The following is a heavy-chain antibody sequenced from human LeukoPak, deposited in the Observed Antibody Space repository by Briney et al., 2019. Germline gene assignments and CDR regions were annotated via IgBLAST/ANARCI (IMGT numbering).Heavy chain of an antibody. CDR3: ARDYSTWYFDL. CDR2: IYYSGST. V-gene: IGHV4-61*01. Sequence: SETLSLTCIVYGAXISRYYSISSSYWSWIRQPPVKRLEWIGYIYYSGSTNYNPSLKSRVTISVDTSKNQFSLRLTSVTTADTAVYYCARDYSTWYFDLWGRGTLVTVSS. CDR1: GAXISRYYSISSSY. J-gene: IGHJ2*01. D-gene: IGHD2-15*01.